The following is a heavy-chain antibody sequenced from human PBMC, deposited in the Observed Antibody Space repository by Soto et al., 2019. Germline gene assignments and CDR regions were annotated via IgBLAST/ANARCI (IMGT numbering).Heavy chain of an antibody. Sequence: WGTMRLSCAACGFTFYSYAMHWVRQDPGKRPEWVVVIWYDGSEKAYANSDKGRFPISIDNSNNTVYLQMNTLRALDRAVYYCAQALQMVSTHACDTWGQGT. CDR2: IWYDGSEK. D-gene: IGHD2-8*01. V-gene: IGHV3-33*03. CDR1: GFTFYSYA. J-gene: IGHJ3*02. CDR3: AQALQMVSTHACDT.